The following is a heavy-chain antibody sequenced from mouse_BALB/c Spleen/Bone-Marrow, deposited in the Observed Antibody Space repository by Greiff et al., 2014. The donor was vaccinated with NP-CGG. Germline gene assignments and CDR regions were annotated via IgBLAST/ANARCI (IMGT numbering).Heavy chain of an antibody. CDR2: IDPANGNT. J-gene: IGHJ3*01. V-gene: IGHV14-3*02. Sequence: EVKLVESGAELVKPGASVKLSCTPSGFNIKDTHMHWVKQRPEQGLEWIGRIDPANGNTKYDPNFQGKATITADTSSGTAYLQLSSLTSEDTAVYYCARGYANTAWFASWGQGTLVTVS. CDR1: GFNIKDTH. D-gene: IGHD1-2*01. CDR3: ARGYANTAWFAS.